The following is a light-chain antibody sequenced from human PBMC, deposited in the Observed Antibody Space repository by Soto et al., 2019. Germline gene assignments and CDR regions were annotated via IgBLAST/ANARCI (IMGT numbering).Light chain of an antibody. V-gene: IGLV2-23*01. CDR3: CSHAGSNTWV. J-gene: IGLJ3*02. Sequence: QSALTQPASVSGSPGQSITISCTGTHSDVESFNLVSWYQQYPGKVPKLIIYEGSKRPSGVSNRFSGSKSGNTASLTISGLHTEDEADYYCCSHAGSNTWVFGGGTKLTVL. CDR2: EGS. CDR1: HSDVESFNL.